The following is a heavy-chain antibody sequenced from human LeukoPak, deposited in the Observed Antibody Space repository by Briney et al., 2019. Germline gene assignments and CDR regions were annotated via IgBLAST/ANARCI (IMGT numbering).Heavy chain of an antibody. CDR1: GFIFSSYA. CDR2: ISYDGSNK. J-gene: IGHJ4*02. CDR3: ARPGTTVVLYYFDY. Sequence: GGSLRLSCAASGFIFSSYAMHWVRQAPGKGLEWVAVISYDGSNKYYADSVEGRFTISRDNSKNTLYLQMNSLRAEDTAVYYCARPGTTVVLYYFDYWGQGTLVTVSS. V-gene: IGHV3-30-3*01. D-gene: IGHD4-23*01.